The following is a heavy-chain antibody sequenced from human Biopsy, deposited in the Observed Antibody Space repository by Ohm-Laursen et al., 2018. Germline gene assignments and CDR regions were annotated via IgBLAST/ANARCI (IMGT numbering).Heavy chain of an antibody. CDR1: GYTFSLYH. CDR3: ARDPYCSGGNCYSPLDH. V-gene: IGHV1-2*02. Sequence: ASVKVSCKASGYTFSLYHIHWVRQAPGQGLEWMGWIDPDGGRTSFGQNFQGGVTMTSDTSTGTAYLELTRLRSDDTAVYYCARDPYCSGGNCYSPLDHWGQGTLVTVSA. J-gene: IGHJ4*02. CDR2: IDPDGGRT. D-gene: IGHD2-15*01.